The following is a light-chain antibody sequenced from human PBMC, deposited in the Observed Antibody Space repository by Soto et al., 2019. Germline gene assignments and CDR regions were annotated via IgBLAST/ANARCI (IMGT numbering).Light chain of an antibody. V-gene: IGLV2-23*01. Sequence: QSALTQPASVSGSPGQSITISCTGTSSDIESYNLVSWYQQHPGKAPKLMYEASKRPSGVSNRFSGSKSGNTASLTISGLQTEDEADYYCCSYAGSSTSRVFGTGTKVTVL. J-gene: IGLJ1*01. CDR1: SSDIESYNL. CDR3: CSYAGSSTSRV. CDR2: EAS.